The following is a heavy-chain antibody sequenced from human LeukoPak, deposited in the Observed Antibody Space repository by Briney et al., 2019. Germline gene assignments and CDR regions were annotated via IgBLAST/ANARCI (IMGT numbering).Heavy chain of an antibody. D-gene: IGHD6-19*01. V-gene: IGHV1-8*01. Sequence: ASVKVSCKAIGYTLSSCDISLVRQATGQGLEWLGWLNPNSGNTGYGQSFQGRITMTRDISIGTAYLELTNLTSEDTAMYFCTSESSGRRDDRGQGTMVTVSA. CDR3: TSESSGRRDD. CDR2: LNPNSGNT. J-gene: IGHJ4*02. CDR1: GYTLSSCD.